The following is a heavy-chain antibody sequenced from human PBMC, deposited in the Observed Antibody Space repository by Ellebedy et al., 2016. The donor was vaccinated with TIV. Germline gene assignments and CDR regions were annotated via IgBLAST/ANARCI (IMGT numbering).Heavy chain of an antibody. CDR3: AIYGPGSYNVDAFDI. CDR1: GGSISSNNW. D-gene: IGHD3-10*01. CDR2: IYLSGST. Sequence: MPSETLSLTCAVSGGSISSNNWWSWVRQPPGKGLEWIGEIYLSGSTNYSPSLKSRATISVDKSKKQLSLKLSSVTAADTAVYYCAIYGPGSYNVDAFDIWGQGTMVTVS. V-gene: IGHV4-4*02. J-gene: IGHJ3*02.